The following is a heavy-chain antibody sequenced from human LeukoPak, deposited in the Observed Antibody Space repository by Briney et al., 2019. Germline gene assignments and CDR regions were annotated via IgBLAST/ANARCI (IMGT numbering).Heavy chain of an antibody. Sequence: GGSLRLSCAASGFTFSSYAMSWVRQAPGKGLEWVAVISYDGSNKYYADSVKGRFTISRDNSKNTLYLQMNSLRAEDTAVYYCAKDWQQLVPMYFQHWGQGTLVTVSS. D-gene: IGHD6-13*01. CDR3: AKDWQQLVPMYFQH. CDR2: ISYDGSNK. J-gene: IGHJ1*01. V-gene: IGHV3-30*18. CDR1: GFTFSSYA.